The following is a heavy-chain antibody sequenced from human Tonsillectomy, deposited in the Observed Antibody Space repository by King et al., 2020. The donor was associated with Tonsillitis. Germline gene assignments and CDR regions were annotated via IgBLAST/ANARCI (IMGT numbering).Heavy chain of an antibody. CDR1: GFTFSSYS. CDR3: ARANAVDTAMAYYYYYYGMDA. Sequence: VQLVESGGGLVKPGGSLRLSCAASGFTFSSYSMNWVRQAPGKGLEWVSSISSSSSYIYYADSVKGRFTISRDNAKNSLYLQMNSLRAEDTAVYYCARANAVDTAMAYYYYYYGMDAWGQGTTVTVSS. J-gene: IGHJ6*02. CDR2: ISSSSSYI. D-gene: IGHD5-18*01. V-gene: IGHV3-21*01.